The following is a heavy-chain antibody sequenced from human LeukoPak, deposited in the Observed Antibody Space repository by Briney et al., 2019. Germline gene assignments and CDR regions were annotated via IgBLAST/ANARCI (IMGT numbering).Heavy chain of an antibody. CDR1: GGSISSGGYS. V-gene: IGHV4-30-2*01. CDR2: IYHSGST. Sequence: PSQTLSLTCAVSGGSISSGGYSWSWIRQPPGKGLEWIGYIYHSGSTYYNPSLKSRVTISVDKPKNQFSLKLSSVTAADTAVYYCARRTRNYAFDIWGQGTMVTVSS. J-gene: IGHJ3*02. CDR3: ARRTRNYAFDI.